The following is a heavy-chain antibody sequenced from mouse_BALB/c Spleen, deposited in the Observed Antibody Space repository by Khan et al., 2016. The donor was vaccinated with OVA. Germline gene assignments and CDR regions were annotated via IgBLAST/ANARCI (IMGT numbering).Heavy chain of an antibody. CDR3: ARSSYRVDFVD. CDR2: IIYTGST. J-gene: IGHJ3*01. V-gene: IGHV3-8*02. D-gene: IGHD2-14*01. CDR1: GDSITSGS. Sequence: EVQLKESGPSLVKPSQTLSLTCSVTGDSITSGSWNWIRKFPGNKLEYMGHIIYTGSTYYNPSLKSRISITRHTSENQYYLQLNSVTDEDTATYXEARSSYRVDFVDWGQGTLVAVSA.